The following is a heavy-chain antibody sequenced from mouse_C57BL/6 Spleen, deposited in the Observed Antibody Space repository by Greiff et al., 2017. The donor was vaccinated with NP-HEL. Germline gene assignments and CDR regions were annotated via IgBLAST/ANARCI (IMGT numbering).Heavy chain of an antibody. CDR3: ARGYSNYGYFDV. D-gene: IGHD2-5*01. Sequence: VKLVESGAELVKPGASVKMSCKASGYTFTTYPIEWMKQNHGKSLEWIGNFHPYNDDTKYNEKFKGKATLTVEKSSSTVYLELSRLTSDDSAVYYCARGYSNYGYFDVWGTGTTVTVSS. CDR1: GYTFTTYP. CDR2: FHPYNDDT. J-gene: IGHJ1*03. V-gene: IGHV1-47*01.